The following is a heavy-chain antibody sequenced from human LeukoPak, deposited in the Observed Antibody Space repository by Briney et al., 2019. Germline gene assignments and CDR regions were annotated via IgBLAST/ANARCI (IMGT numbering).Heavy chain of an antibody. D-gene: IGHD4-17*01. V-gene: IGHV3-30*03. CDR2: ISYDGSNK. CDR3: ARDPGGDYGDFDY. Sequence: QTGGSLRLSCAASGFTFSTYSMNWVRQAPGKGLEWVAVISYDGSNKYYADSVKGRFTISRDNSKNTLYLQMNSLRAEDTAVYYCARDPGGDYGDFDYWGQGTLVTVSS. CDR1: GFTFSTYS. J-gene: IGHJ4*02.